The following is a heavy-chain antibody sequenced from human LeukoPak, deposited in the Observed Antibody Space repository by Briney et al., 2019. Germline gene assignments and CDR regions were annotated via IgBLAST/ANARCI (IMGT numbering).Heavy chain of an antibody. J-gene: IGHJ5*02. D-gene: IGHD3-10*01. CDR1: GYSISSGYY. Sequence: SETLSLTCAVSGYSISSGYYWGWIRQPPGKGLEWIGSIYHSGSTYYNPSLKSRVTISVDTSKNQFSLKLSSVTAADTAVYYCARDGGAYYYGSGSYDTKISFEIPFDPWGQGTLVTVSS. V-gene: IGHV4-38-2*02. CDR2: IYHSGST. CDR3: ARDGGAYYYGSGSYDTKISFEIPFDP.